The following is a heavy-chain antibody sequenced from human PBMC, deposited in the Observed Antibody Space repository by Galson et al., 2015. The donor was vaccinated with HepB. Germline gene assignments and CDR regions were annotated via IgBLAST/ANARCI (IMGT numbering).Heavy chain of an antibody. Sequence: SVKVSCKASGGTFSSYAISRVRQAPGQGLEWMGRIIPILDIANYAQKFQGRVTITADKSTSTAYMELSSLRSEDTALYYCARDTVGATTTIDAFDIWGQGTMVTVSS. V-gene: IGHV1-69*04. D-gene: IGHD1-26*01. J-gene: IGHJ3*02. CDR1: GGTFSSYA. CDR3: ARDTVGATTTIDAFDI. CDR2: IIPILDIA.